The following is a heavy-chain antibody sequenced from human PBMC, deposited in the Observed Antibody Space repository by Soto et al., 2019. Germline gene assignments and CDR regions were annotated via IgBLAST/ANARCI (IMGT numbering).Heavy chain of an antibody. CDR1: GGSISSRNYY. J-gene: IGHJ5*02. CDR2: FYYSGST. CDR3: ARPIAGGSSGYYH. Sequence: QLQLQESGPGLVKPSETLSLTCTVSGGSISSRNYYWAWIRQPPGKGLEWIGSFYYSGSTYYKPSLKSRVSISVDTSKNQFSLKLSSVTAADTAVYYCARPIAGGSSGYYHWGQGTLVTVSS. D-gene: IGHD3-22*01. V-gene: IGHV4-39*01.